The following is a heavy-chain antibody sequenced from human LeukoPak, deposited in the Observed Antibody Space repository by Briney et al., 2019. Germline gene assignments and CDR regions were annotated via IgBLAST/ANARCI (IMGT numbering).Heavy chain of an antibody. Sequence: GGPLRLSCAASGFTFDDYGMSGVRQAPGKGLEWVSGFNWNGGTTGYADSVKGRFTISRDNAKNSLYLQMNSLRAEDTALYYCARSYYYDSSGYSRPFDYWGQGTLVTVSS. D-gene: IGHD3-22*01. CDR2: FNWNGGTT. CDR1: GFTFDDYG. V-gene: IGHV3-20*04. J-gene: IGHJ4*02. CDR3: ARSYYYDSSGYSRPFDY.